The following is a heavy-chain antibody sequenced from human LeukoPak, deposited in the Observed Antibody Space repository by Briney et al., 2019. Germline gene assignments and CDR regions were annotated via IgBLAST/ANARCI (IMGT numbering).Heavy chain of an antibody. Sequence: GASVTVSCKASGYTFTSYGISWVRQAPGQGLEWMGWISAYNGNTNYAQKLQGRVTMTTDTSTSTAYMELRSLRSDDTAVYYCARAAYYDILIGEDWFDPWGQGTLVTVSS. CDR1: GYTFTSYG. J-gene: IGHJ5*02. D-gene: IGHD3-9*01. CDR3: ARAAYYDILIGEDWFDP. CDR2: ISAYNGNT. V-gene: IGHV1-18*04.